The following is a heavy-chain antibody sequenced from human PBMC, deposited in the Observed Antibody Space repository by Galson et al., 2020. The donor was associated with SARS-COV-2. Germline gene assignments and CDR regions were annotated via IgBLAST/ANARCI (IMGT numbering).Heavy chain of an antibody. CDR3: ATRRETYYYDSSGYSFDY. CDR1: GYTFTSYD. Sequence: GESLKISCKASGYTFTSYDINWVRQATGQGLEWMGWMNPNSGNTGYAQKFQGRVTMTRNTSISTAYMELSSLRSEDTAVYYCATRRETYYYDSSGYSFDYWGQGTLVTVSS. D-gene: IGHD3-22*01. V-gene: IGHV1-8*01. J-gene: IGHJ4*02. CDR2: MNPNSGNT.